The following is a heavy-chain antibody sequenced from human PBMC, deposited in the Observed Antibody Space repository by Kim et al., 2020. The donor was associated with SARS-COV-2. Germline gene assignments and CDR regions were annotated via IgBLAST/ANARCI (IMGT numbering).Heavy chain of an antibody. D-gene: IGHD1-26*01. CDR1: GFTFSDYY. CDR2: ISSSSGYI. CDR3: ARGQVGATFDY. Sequence: GGSLILSCAASGFTFSDYYMSWIRQAPGKGLEWISYISSSSGYISYADSVKGRFTISRDNAKNSLYLQMNSLRAEDTAVYYCARGQVGATFDYWGQGTLVTVSS. J-gene: IGHJ4*02. V-gene: IGHV3-11*06.